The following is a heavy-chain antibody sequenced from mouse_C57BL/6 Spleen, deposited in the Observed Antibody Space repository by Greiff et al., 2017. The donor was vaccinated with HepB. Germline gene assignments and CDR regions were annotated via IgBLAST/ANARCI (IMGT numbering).Heavy chain of an antibody. CDR1: GFTFSDYG. J-gene: IGHJ4*01. CDR3: ARTVVAPKGY. D-gene: IGHD1-1*01. V-gene: IGHV5-17*01. Sequence: EVMLVESGGGLVKPGGSLKLSCAASGFTFSDYGMHWVRQAPEKGLEWVAYISSGSSTIYYADTVKGRFTISRDNAKNTLFLQMTSLRSEDTAMYYCARTVVAPKGYWGQGTSVTVSS. CDR2: ISSGSSTI.